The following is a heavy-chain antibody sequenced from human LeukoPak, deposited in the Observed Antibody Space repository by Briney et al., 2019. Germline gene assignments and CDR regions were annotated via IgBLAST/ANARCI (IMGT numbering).Heavy chain of an antibody. D-gene: IGHD1-1*01. Sequence: ASVKVSCKASGYSFTGFGISWVRRAPGQGLEWIGWISGYNGDANYARSLQGRITMTRDTSTSTAYMELRSLRSDDTAVYYCARDLVKIQVNYFDLWGQGTLVTVSS. V-gene: IGHV1-18*04. CDR2: ISGYNGDA. CDR3: ARDLVKIQVNYFDL. J-gene: IGHJ4*02. CDR1: GYSFTGFG.